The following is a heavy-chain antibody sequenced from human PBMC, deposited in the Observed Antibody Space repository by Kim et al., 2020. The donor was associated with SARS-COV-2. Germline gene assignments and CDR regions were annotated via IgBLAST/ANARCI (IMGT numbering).Heavy chain of an antibody. Sequence: DSLRGRFTISKDNSNNRLCLQMNSRRAEDTALYYCARDRTVEVPEDWFDSWGQGTLVTVSA. CDR3: ARDRTVEVPEDWFDS. J-gene: IGHJ5*01. V-gene: IGHV3-23*01. D-gene: IGHD2-2*01.